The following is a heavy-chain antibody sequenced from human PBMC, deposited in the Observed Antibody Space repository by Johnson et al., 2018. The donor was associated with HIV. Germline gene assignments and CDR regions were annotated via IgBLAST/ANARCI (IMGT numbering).Heavy chain of an antibody. CDR3: AREGGSSGPDAFDI. CDR2: ISYDGSNK. D-gene: IGHD3-16*01. CDR1: GFTFSSYG. J-gene: IGHJ3*02. Sequence: QVQLVESGGGVVQPGRSLRLSCAASGFTFSSYGMHWVRQAPGKGLEWVAVISYDGSNKYYADSVKGRFTISRDNSKNTLYLQMNSLRAEDTAVYYCAREGGSSGPDAFDIWGQGTKVTVSS. V-gene: IGHV3-30*03.